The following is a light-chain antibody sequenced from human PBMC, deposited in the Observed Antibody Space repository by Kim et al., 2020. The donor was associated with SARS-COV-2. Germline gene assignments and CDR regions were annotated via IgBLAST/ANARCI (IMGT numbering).Light chain of an antibody. J-gene: IGLJ1*01. CDR1: SSDVGSYDY. V-gene: IGLV2-14*03. CDR2: HVI. Sequence: GQSITITCTGTSSDVGSYDYVSWYQQHPGKAPILIIYHVINRPSGVSNRFSGSKSGNTASLTISGLQAEDEADYYCSSYASSTSYVFGTGTKVTVL. CDR3: SSYASSTSYV.